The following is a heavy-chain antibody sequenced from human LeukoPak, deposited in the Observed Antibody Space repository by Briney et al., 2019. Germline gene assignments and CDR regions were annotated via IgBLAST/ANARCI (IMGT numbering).Heavy chain of an antibody. CDR3: ARGPPRGKYYYVDV. V-gene: IGHV3-13*01. D-gene: IGHD1-1*01. CDR1: GFTFSSFD. Sequence: GGSPRLSCAASGFTFSSFDMHWVRQPTGQGLEWVSTIGTASDTYYPGSVEGRFTLSRDNAKNSLYLQMNSLTAGDTAVYYCARGPPRGKYYYVDVWGKGTTVTVSS. CDR2: IGTASDT. J-gene: IGHJ6*03.